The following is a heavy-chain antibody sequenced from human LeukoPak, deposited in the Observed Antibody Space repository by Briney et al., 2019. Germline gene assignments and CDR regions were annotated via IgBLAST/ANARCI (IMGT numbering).Heavy chain of an antibody. V-gene: IGHV4-61*01. CDR1: GGSVSSGSYY. CDR3: ARTHIVVVPAARLYYYYGIDV. CDR2: MYYSGST. J-gene: IGHJ6*02. Sequence: PSETLSLTCTVSGGSVSSGSYYWSWIRQPLGKGLEWIGYMYYSGSTNYNPSLKSRVTISVDTSKNQFSLKLSSVTAADTAVYYCARTHIVVVPAARLYYYYGIDVCGQGTTVTVSS. D-gene: IGHD2-2*01.